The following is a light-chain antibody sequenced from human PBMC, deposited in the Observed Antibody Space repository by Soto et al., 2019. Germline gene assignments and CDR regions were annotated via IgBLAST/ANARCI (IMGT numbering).Light chain of an antibody. V-gene: IGLV8-61*01. CDR2: NTN. CDR1: SGSVSTNYY. J-gene: IGLJ2*01. Sequence: QAVVTQEPSFSVSPGGTVTFTCGLSSGSVSTNYYPSWYQQTPGQAPRTLIYNTNSRSSGVPDRFFGSILGNKAALTITGAQADDESDYYCVLYMGLGISVFGGGTKVTVL. CDR3: VLYMGLGISV.